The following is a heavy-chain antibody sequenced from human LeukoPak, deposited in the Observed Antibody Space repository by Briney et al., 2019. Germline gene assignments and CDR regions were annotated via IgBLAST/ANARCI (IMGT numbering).Heavy chain of an antibody. CDR1: GYTFTGYY. Sequence: ASVKVSCKASGYTFTGYYMHWVRQAPGQGLEWMGWINPNSGGTNYAQKFQGRVTMTRDTSISTAYMELSRLRSDDTAVYYCARDAAVRGGNAFDIWGQGTMVTVSS. D-gene: IGHD3-10*01. V-gene: IGHV1-2*02. CDR3: ARDAAVRGGNAFDI. CDR2: INPNSGGT. J-gene: IGHJ3*02.